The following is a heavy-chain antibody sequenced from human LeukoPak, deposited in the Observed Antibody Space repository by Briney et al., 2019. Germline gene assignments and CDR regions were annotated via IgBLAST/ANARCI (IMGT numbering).Heavy chain of an antibody. J-gene: IGHJ4*02. CDR3: AKAPPYSSGWFQYYFDY. D-gene: IGHD6-19*01. V-gene: IGHV3-23*01. CDR1: GFTFSSYA. Sequence: GGSLLLSCAASGFTFSSYAMSGVRQAPGKGLECVSSIDGSIGSTYYADSVKGRFTISRDNSKNTLYLQMNSLRAEDTALYYCAKAPPYSSGWFQYYFDYWGQGTLVTVSS. CDR2: IDGSIGST.